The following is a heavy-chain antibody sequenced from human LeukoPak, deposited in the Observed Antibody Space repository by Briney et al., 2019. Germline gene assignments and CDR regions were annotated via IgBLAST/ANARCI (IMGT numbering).Heavy chain of an antibody. CDR3: AKDSGYSPGVLDY. CDR1: GFTFSTYG. Sequence: GGSLRLSCAASGFTFSTYGMHWVRQAPGKGLEWVAVISYDGSNKYYADSVKGRFTISRDNSKNTLYLQMNSLRAEDTAVYYCAKDSGYSPGVLDYWGQGTLVTVSS. CDR2: ISYDGSNK. V-gene: IGHV3-30*18. D-gene: IGHD5-18*01. J-gene: IGHJ4*02.